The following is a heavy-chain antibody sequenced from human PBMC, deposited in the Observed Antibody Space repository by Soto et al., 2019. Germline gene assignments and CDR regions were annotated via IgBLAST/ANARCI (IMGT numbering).Heavy chain of an antibody. Sequence: QVQLQESGPGLVKPSQTLSLTCTVSGGSISSGGYYWSWIRQHPGKGLEWIGYIYYSGSTYYSPSLKSRVTISVDTSKNQFSLKLSSVTAAYTAVYYCARDGYYGSGTYYPLGYWGQGTLVTVSS. CDR1: GGSISSGGYY. J-gene: IGHJ4*02. D-gene: IGHD3-10*01. CDR2: IYYSGST. V-gene: IGHV4-31*03. CDR3: ARDGYYGSGTYYPLGY.